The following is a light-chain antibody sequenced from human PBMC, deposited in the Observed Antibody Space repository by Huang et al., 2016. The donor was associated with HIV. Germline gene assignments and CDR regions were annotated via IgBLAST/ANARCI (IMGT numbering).Light chain of an antibody. Sequence: DIQLTQSPFSLSASVGDRVIMPCRASQTITTYLNWYQQRPGKAPKLLIYAASSLQSGVPSRFSGSGSGTDFTLTISSLQPEDFATYYCQQSYSSLLSFGGGTKVAIK. CDR1: QTITTY. V-gene: IGKV1-39*01. CDR3: QQSYSSLLS. J-gene: IGKJ4*01. CDR2: AAS.